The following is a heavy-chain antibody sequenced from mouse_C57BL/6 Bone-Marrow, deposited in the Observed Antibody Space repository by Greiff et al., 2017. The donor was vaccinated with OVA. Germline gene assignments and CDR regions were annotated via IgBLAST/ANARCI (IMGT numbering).Heavy chain of an antibody. CDR2: IDPSDSYT. V-gene: IGHV1-50*01. CDR3: ARWRGY. J-gene: IGHJ3*01. CDR1: GYTFTSYW. Sequence: VQLQQPGAELVKPGASVKLSCKASGYTFTSYWMQWVKQRPGQGLEWIGEIDPSDSYTNYNQKFKGKATLTVDTSSSTAYMQLSSLTSEDSAVYYCARWRGYWGQGTLVTVSA.